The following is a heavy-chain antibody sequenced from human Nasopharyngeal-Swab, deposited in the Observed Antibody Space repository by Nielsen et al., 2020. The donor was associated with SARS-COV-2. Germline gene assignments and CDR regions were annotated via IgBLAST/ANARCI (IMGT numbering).Heavy chain of an antibody. CDR2: INRRGST. J-gene: IGHJ4*02. V-gene: IGHV4-34*01. CDR1: GGSLSDYY. CDR3: TGGVFPKHSFDY. Sequence: SETLSLTCAVYGGSLSDYYWNWIRQSPNRGLEFIGEINRRGSTDYNPSLKSRVSISVDPSKNQFSLRLTSVTAADTAVYYCTGGVFPKHSFDYWGQGTPVTVSS.